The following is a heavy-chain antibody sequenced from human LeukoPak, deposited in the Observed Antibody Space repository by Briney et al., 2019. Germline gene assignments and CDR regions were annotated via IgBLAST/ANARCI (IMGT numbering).Heavy chain of an antibody. V-gene: IGHV3-53*01. J-gene: IGHJ4*02. CDR1: GFTVRSNH. Sequence: GGSLRLSCAASGFTVRSNHMSWVRQAPGKGLEWVSVIFSGGTTYYADSVKGRFTISRDNSKNTLYLQMNSLRADDTAVYYCARFSGYSYGAYFDYWGQGTLVTVSS. CDR2: IFSGGTT. D-gene: IGHD5-18*01. CDR3: ARFSGYSYGAYFDY.